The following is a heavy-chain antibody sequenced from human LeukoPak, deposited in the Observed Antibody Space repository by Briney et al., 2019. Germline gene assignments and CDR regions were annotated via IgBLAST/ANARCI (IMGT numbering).Heavy chain of an antibody. D-gene: IGHD4-17*01. J-gene: IGHJ4*02. CDR1: GYTFTSYD. Sequence: ASVKVSCKASGYTFTSYDINWVRQATGQGLEWMGWMNPNSGNTGYAQKFQGRVTMTRNTSISTAYMELSSLRSEDTAVYYCARIMTTVTTGDYWGQGTLVTVSS. V-gene: IGHV1-8*01. CDR3: ARIMTTVTTGDY. CDR2: MNPNSGNT.